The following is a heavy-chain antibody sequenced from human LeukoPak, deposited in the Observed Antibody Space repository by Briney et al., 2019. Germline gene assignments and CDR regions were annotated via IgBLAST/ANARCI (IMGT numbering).Heavy chain of an antibody. CDR3: ARVKMTYYYDSSGLRVSDAFDI. Sequence: SETLSLTCTVSGGSISSSSYYWGWIRQPPGKGLEWIGSIYYSGSTYYNPSLKSRVTISVDTSKNQFSLKLSSVTAADTAVYYCARVKMTYYYDSSGLRVSDAFDIWGQGTMVTVSS. CDR2: IYYSGST. CDR1: GGSISSSSYY. D-gene: IGHD3-22*01. J-gene: IGHJ3*02. V-gene: IGHV4-39*07.